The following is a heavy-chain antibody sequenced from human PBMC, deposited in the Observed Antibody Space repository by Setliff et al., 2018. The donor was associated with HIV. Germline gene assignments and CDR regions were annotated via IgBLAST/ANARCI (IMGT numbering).Heavy chain of an antibody. Sequence: ASVKVSCKASGYSFTTFGVTWVRQAPGQGLEWMGWISTYDGVTTYAQKLQGRVTMTTDTSTSTAYMELRSLRSDDTAVYYCARDRLYCSRGSCYPNWFDSWGQGTLVTVSS. CDR3: ARDRLYCSRGSCYPNWFDS. D-gene: IGHD2-15*01. CDR2: ISTYDGVT. V-gene: IGHV1-18*01. CDR1: GYSFTTFG. J-gene: IGHJ5*01.